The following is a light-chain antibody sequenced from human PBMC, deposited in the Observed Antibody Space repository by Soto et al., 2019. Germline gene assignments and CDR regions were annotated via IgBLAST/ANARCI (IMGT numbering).Light chain of an antibody. V-gene: IGLV2-8*01. CDR2: EVS. CDR3: SSYAGSNNLL. J-gene: IGLJ2*01. CDR1: SSDVGGYNY. Sequence: QSALTQPPSASGSPGQSVTISCTGTSSDVGGYNYVSWYQQHPGKAPKLMIYEVSKRPSGVPDRFSGSKSGNTASLTVSGLQGEDEADYYCSSYAGSNNLLFGGGTKLTGL.